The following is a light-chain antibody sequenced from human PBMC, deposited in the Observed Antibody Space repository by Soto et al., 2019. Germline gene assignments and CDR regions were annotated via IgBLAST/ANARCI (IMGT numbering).Light chain of an antibody. Sequence: DIVLTQSPLSLPVTPGEPASISCRSSQSLLHSNGYNYLSWYLQKPGQSPQLLIYLGSNRDAGFPDMFRGSESGTDFTLKISRVEAEDVGTYYCMQALQTPPYSFGQGSKLEIK. V-gene: IGKV2-28*01. CDR3: MQALQTPPYS. CDR2: LGS. CDR1: QSLLHSNGYNY. J-gene: IGKJ2*01.